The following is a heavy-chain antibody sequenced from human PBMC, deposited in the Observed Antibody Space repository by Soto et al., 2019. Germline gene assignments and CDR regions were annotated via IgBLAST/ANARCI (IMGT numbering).Heavy chain of an antibody. Sequence: QVQLVQSGAEVKKPGSSVKVSCKASGGTFSSYAISWVRQAPGQGLEWMGWIMPIFGTANYAQKFQGRVTITADESTRTAYMELSSLRSEDTAVSYCASTHEMATIGYFDYWGQGTLVTVSS. CDR1: GGTFSSYA. CDR3: ASTHEMATIGYFDY. J-gene: IGHJ4*02. V-gene: IGHV1-69*12. CDR2: IMPIFGTA. D-gene: IGHD5-12*01.